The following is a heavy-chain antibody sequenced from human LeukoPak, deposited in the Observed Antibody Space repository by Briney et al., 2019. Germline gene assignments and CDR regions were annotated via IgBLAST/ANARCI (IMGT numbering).Heavy chain of an antibody. V-gene: IGHV3-30*18. Sequence: PGGSLRLSCAASGFTISSYGMHWVRQAPGKGLEWVAVISYDGSNKYYADSVKGRFTISRDNSKNTLYLQMNSLRAEDTAVYYCAKESSSWYPYFQHWGQGTLVTVSS. CDR1: GFTISSYG. J-gene: IGHJ1*01. D-gene: IGHD6-13*01. CDR2: ISYDGSNK. CDR3: AKESSSWYPYFQH.